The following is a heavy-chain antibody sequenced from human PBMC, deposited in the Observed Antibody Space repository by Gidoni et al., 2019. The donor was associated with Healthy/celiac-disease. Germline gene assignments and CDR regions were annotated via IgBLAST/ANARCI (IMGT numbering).Heavy chain of an antibody. D-gene: IGHD6-13*01. CDR3: ARGFFRYSSSWSPFDY. Sequence: QVQLQESGPGLVKPSETLSLTCTVSGGSISSYYWSWIRQPPGKGLEWIGYIYYSGSTNYNPSLKSRVTISVDTSKNQFSLKLSSVTAADTAVYYCARGFFRYSSSWSPFDYWGQGTLVTVSS. J-gene: IGHJ4*02. CDR2: IYYSGST. V-gene: IGHV4-59*01. CDR1: GGSISSYY.